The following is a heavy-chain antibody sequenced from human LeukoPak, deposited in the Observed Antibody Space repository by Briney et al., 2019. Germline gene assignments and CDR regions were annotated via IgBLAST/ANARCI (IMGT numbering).Heavy chain of an antibody. CDR2: VSGYTGNT. J-gene: IGHJ4*02. D-gene: IGHD1-14*01. V-gene: IGHV1-18*01. Sequence: GASVKVSCKTSGYTLTTYGVSWVRQAPGHGLEWMGWVSGYTGNTNYAERFQGRVTMTIDASTSTVYMELTNLRSDDTAVYLCARGEVSASLYYFDFWGQGTLVTVS. CDR3: ARGEVSASLYYFDF. CDR1: GYTLTTYG.